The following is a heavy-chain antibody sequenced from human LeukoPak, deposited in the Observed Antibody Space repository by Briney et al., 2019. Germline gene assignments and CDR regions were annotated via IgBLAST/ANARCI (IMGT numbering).Heavy chain of an antibody. D-gene: IGHD3-10*01. CDR1: GFTFSNYA. Sequence: GGSLRLSCAASGFTFSNYAMSWVRQAPGKGLEWVSGISGSGGTTYYADSVKGRFTISRDNSKNTLYLQMNSLRAEDTAVYYCAKVGLVYYGSGSATYFDYWGQGTLVTVSS. J-gene: IGHJ4*02. CDR2: ISGSGGTT. V-gene: IGHV3-23*01. CDR3: AKVGLVYYGSGSATYFDY.